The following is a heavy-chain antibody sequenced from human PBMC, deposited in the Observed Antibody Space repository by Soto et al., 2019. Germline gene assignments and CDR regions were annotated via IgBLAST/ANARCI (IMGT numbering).Heavy chain of an antibody. J-gene: IGHJ4*02. CDR3: AKEDCSSRSCTPKYYFDS. CDR2: VSDAGTTT. CDR1: GLTFSSFG. V-gene: IGHV3-30*18. D-gene: IGHD2-2*01. Sequence: QVQLVESGGGVVQPGRSLRLSCAASGLTFSSFGMHWVRQAPGKGLEWVAVVSDAGTTTYYADSVKGRFTISRDNWKNTMYLQMDSLRPEDAGVYFCAKEDCSSRSCTPKYYFDSWGLGTLVTVSS.